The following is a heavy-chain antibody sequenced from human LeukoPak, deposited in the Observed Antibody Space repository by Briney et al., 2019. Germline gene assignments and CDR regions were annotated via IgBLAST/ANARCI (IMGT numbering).Heavy chain of an antibody. CDR2: ISSSGSTI. Sequence: GGYLRLSCAASGFTFSSYEMNWVRQAPGKGLEWVSYISSSGSTIYYADSVKGRFTISRDNAKNSLYLQMNSLRAEDTAVYYCARGYVLRYFDWLPYDAFDIWGQGTMVTVSS. CDR1: GFTFSSYE. J-gene: IGHJ3*02. CDR3: ARGYVLRYFDWLPYDAFDI. D-gene: IGHD3-9*01. V-gene: IGHV3-48*03.